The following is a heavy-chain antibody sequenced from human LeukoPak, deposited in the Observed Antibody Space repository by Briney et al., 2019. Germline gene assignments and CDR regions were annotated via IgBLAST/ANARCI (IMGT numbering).Heavy chain of an antibody. J-gene: IGHJ4*02. CDR2: IYYSGST. D-gene: IGHD3-22*01. CDR1: GGSISSGGYY. Sequence: SQTLSLTCTVSGGSISSGGYYWSWIRQHPGKGLEWTGYIYYSGSTYYNPSLKSRVTISVDRSKNQFSLKLSSVTAADTAVYYCARGDSSGSEDYWGQGTLVTVSS. CDR3: ARGDSSGSEDY. V-gene: IGHV4-31*03.